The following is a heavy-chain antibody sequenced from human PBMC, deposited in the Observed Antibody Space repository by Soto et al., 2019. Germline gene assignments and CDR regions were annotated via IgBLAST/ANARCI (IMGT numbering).Heavy chain of an antibody. V-gene: IGHV3-30*18. Sequence: QVQLVESGGGVVQPGRSLRLSCAASGFTFSSYGMHWVRQAPGKGLEWVAVISYDGSNKYYADSVKGRFTISRDNSKNTLYLQMNSLRAEDTDVYYCAKDRAGTARGDYGMDVWGQGTTVTVSS. J-gene: IGHJ6*02. CDR3: AKDRAGTARGDYGMDV. CDR2: ISYDGSNK. CDR1: GFTFSSYG. D-gene: IGHD6-25*01.